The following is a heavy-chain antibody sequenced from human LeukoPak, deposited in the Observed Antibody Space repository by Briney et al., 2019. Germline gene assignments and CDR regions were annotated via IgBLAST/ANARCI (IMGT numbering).Heavy chain of an antibody. CDR2: IYYSGST. Sequence: PSETLSLTCTVSGGSISSGDYYWSWIRQPPGKGLEWIGYIYYSGSTYYNPSLKSRVTISVDTSKNQFSLKLSSVTAADTAVYYCARESHDTREDYWGQGTLVTVSS. D-gene: IGHD3-22*01. J-gene: IGHJ4*02. V-gene: IGHV4-30-4*02. CDR3: ARESHDTREDY. CDR1: GGSISSGDYY.